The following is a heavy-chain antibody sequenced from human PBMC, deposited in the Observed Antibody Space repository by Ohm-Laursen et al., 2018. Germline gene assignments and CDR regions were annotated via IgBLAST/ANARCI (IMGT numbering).Heavy chain of an antibody. J-gene: IGHJ3*02. CDR2: INWNSDNI. V-gene: IGHV3-9*01. CDR1: GFTFDDYA. Sequence: SLRLSCTAPGFTFDDYAMHWVRQAPGKGLEWVSGINWNSDNINYADSVKGRFTISRDNAKNSLYLQMNSLRAEDTALYYCAKDRGDGYNQGAFDIWGQGTMVTVSS. D-gene: IGHD5-24*01. CDR3: AKDRGDGYNQGAFDI.